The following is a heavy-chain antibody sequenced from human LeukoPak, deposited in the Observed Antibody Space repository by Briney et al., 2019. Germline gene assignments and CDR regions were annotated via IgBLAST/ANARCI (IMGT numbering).Heavy chain of an antibody. J-gene: IGHJ4*02. Sequence: SVKVSCKASGGTFSSYAISWVRQAPGQGLEWMGGIIPIFGTANYAQKFQGRVTITADESTSTAYMELSSLRSEDTAVYYCARAMVRGVIRGPWELDYWGQGTLVTVSS. D-gene: IGHD3-10*01. CDR1: GGTFSSYA. CDR2: IIPIFGTA. CDR3: ARAMVRGVIRGPWELDY. V-gene: IGHV1-69*01.